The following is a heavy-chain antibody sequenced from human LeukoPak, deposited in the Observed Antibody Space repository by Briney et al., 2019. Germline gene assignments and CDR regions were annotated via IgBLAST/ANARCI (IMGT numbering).Heavy chain of an antibody. CDR3: ARGMGDNSGYCIDY. CDR2: INPNSGGT. J-gene: IGHJ4*02. D-gene: IGHD3-22*01. V-gene: IGHV1-2*06. CDR1: GYTFTGYY. Sequence: ASVKVSCKASGYTFTGYYMHWVRQAPGQGLEWMGRINPNSGGTNYAQKFQGRVTMTRDTSISTAYMELSRLRSDDTAVYYCARGMGDNSGYCIDYWGQGTLVTVSS.